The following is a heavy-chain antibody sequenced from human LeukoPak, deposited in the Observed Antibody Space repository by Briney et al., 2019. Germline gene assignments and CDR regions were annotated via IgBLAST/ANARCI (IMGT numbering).Heavy chain of an antibody. CDR1: GYTLTELS. J-gene: IGHJ4*02. D-gene: IGHD3-10*02. CDR3: ATAVFGVTFDY. CDR2: FDPEDAET. V-gene: IGHV1-24*01. Sequence: ASVKVSCKVSGYTLTELSIHWVRQAPGKGLEWMGYFDPEDAETIYAQKFQGRVTMTEDTSTDTAYMDLSSLRSEETAVYSCATAVFGVTFDYWGQGTLVTVSS.